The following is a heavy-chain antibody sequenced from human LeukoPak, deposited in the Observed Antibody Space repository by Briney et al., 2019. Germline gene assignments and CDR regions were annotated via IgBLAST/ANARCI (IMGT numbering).Heavy chain of an antibody. Sequence: ASVKVSCKASGGTFSSYAISWVRQAPGRGLEWMGGIIPIFGTANYAQKFQGRVTITAGESTSTAYMELSSLRSEDTAVYYCARDAYGSGSYWGQGTLVTVSS. CDR1: GGTFSSYA. J-gene: IGHJ4*02. CDR3: ARDAYGSGSY. CDR2: IIPIFGTA. D-gene: IGHD3-10*01. V-gene: IGHV1-69*13.